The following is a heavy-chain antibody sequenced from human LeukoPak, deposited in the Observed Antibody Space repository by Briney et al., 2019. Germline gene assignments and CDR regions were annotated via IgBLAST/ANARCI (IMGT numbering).Heavy chain of an antibody. CDR3: ARVPEDYYDSSGYCDY. J-gene: IGHJ4*02. V-gene: IGHV3-21*01. D-gene: IGHD3-22*01. Sequence: PGGSLRLSCAASGXTFSSYSMNWVRQAPGKGLESVSSISSSSSYIYYADSVKGRFTISRDNAKNSLYLQMNSLRAEDTAVYYCARVPEDYYDSSGYCDYWGQGTLVTVSS. CDR2: ISSSSSYI. CDR1: GXTFSSYS.